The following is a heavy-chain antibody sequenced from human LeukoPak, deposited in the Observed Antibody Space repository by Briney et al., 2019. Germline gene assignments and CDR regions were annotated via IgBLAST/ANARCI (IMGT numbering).Heavy chain of an antibody. D-gene: IGHD1-7*01. V-gene: IGHV4-59*01. CDR2: IYYSGST. Sequence: SETLSLTCTVSGGSISSYYWSWIRQPPGKGLEWIGYIYYSGSTNYNPSHKSRVTISVDTSKNQFSLKLSSVTAADTAVYYCAIDRNYRRYYYGMDVWGQETTVTVSS. J-gene: IGHJ6*02. CDR3: AIDRNYRRYYYGMDV. CDR1: GGSISSYY.